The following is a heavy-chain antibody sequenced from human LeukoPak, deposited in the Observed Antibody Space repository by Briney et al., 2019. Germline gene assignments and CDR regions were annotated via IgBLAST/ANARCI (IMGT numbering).Heavy chain of an antibody. CDR1: GFIVSGDF. D-gene: IGHD1-26*01. V-gene: IGHV3-53*01. CDR3: ARERGRGRDSPWFDY. CDR2: IYSGGGT. Sequence: GGSLRLSCAASGFIVSGDFMSWVRQAPGKGLEWVSVIYSGGGTYYADSVEGRFTISRDNSKNTLDLQMTGLRAEDTAVYYCARERGRGRDSPWFDYWGQGTLVTVSS. J-gene: IGHJ4*02.